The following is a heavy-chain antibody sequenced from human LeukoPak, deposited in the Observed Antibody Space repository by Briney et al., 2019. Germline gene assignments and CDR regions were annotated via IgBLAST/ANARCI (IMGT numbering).Heavy chain of an antibody. D-gene: IGHD5-18*01. J-gene: IGHJ4*02. CDR1: GYTFTGYY. V-gene: IGHV1-2*02. CDR2: INPNSGGT. CDR3: ARDTGPQLWFQGIDY. Sequence: ASVKVSCKASGYTFTGYYMHWVRQAPGQGLEWMGWINPNSGGTNYAQKFQGRVTMTRDTSISTAYMELSRLRSDDTAVYYCARDTGPQLWFQGIDYWGQGTLVTVSS.